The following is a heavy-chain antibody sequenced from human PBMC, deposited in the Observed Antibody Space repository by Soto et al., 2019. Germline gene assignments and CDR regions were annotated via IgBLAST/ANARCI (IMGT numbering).Heavy chain of an antibody. D-gene: IGHD2-2*02. V-gene: IGHV1-69*01. CDR2: IIPIFGTA. Sequence: QVQLVQSGAEVRKPGSSVKVSCKASGGTFSRHAISWVRQAPGQGLEWMGGIIPIFGTANHAQKFQGRVTIIADESTSTVYMELSSLRSEDTAMYYCARDLRYCSSTSCYTGKGYYYYYGMDVWGQGTTVTVSS. CDR3: ARDLRYCSSTSCYTGKGYYYYYGMDV. J-gene: IGHJ6*02. CDR1: GGTFSRHA.